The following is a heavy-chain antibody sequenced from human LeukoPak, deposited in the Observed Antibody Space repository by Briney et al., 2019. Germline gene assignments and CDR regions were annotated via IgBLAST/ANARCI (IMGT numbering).Heavy chain of an antibody. CDR2: ISGQNGNT. CDR3: ARNRQFDY. D-gene: IGHD1-14*01. J-gene: IGHJ4*02. CDR1: GYTFTNYG. Sequence: ASVKVSCKASGYTFTNYGIHWVRQAPGQGLEWMGWISGQNGNTNYAQKFQGRVTMTTDTSTSTAYMELRSLRSDDTAVYYCARNRQFDYWGQGTLVTVSS. V-gene: IGHV1-18*01.